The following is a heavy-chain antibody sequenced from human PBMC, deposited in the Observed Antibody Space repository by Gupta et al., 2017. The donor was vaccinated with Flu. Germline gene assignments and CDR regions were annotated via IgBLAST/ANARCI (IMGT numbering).Heavy chain of an antibody. D-gene: IGHD2-2*01. CDR1: GFTFSNYW. CDR2: INPDGSDT. Sequence: EVQLVESGGGFVQPGRSLRLSCVASGFTFSNYWMHWVRQAPGKGLVWVSRINPDGSDTRYADSVKGRFTISRDNAKNTLNLQMNSLRAEDTAVYYCARGEGYKYLDICDHWGQGTLVTVSS. J-gene: IGHJ4*02. V-gene: IGHV3-74*01. CDR3: ARGEGYKYLDICDH.